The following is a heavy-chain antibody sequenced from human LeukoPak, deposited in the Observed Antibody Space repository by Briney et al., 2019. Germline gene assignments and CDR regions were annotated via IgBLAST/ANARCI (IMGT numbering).Heavy chain of an antibody. Sequence: ASVKVSCKASGYTFTSYDINWVRQAPGQGLEWMGWMNPNSGNTGYAQKFQGRVTITRNTSISTAYMELSSLRSEDTAVYYCARGPGYGSGSYHYMDVWGKGTTVTVSS. J-gene: IGHJ6*03. D-gene: IGHD3-10*01. CDR1: GYTFTSYD. CDR3: ARGPGYGSGSYHYMDV. CDR2: MNPNSGNT. V-gene: IGHV1-8*03.